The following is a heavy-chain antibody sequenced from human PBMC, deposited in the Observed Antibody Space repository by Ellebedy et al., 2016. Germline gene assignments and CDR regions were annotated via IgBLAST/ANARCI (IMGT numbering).Heavy chain of an antibody. Sequence: ASVKVSCXASGYTFTNYHMHWVRQAPGQGLEWMGIINPSGGNTVYAQKFQGRVTMTRDTSTSTVYMELSSLRSEDTAVYYCTREPSNSSGDWLDPWGQGTLVTVSS. CDR3: TREPSNSSGDWLDP. D-gene: IGHD6-19*01. CDR1: GYTFTNYH. J-gene: IGHJ5*02. CDR2: INPSGGNT. V-gene: IGHV1-46*03.